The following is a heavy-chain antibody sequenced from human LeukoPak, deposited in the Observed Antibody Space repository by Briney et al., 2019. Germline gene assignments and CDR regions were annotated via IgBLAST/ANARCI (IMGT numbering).Heavy chain of an antibody. D-gene: IGHD2-21*01. CDR2: SRSKDNSYAT. Sequence: GGSLRLSCAASGFTFSGSAMHWVRQASGKGLEWVGRSRSKDNSYATAYAASVKGRFTISRDDSKNTAYLQMNSLKTEDTAVYYCTRLFDYWGQGTLVTVSS. J-gene: IGHJ4*02. V-gene: IGHV3-73*01. CDR3: TRLFDY. CDR1: GFTFSGSA.